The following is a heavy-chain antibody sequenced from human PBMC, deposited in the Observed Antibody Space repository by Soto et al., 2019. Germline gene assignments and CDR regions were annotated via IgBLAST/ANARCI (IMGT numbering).Heavy chain of an antibody. Sequence: QVQLVQSGGEVKKPGASVKASSKASGYTLINNGISWVRRAPDQGLEWMGWISGHNGKTNYAQKFQGRVTMTTDTSTSTAFMELRSLRSDDTAVYYCARDSYPLAYFFDYWGQGTLVSVSS. J-gene: IGHJ4*02. CDR2: ISGHNGKT. CDR3: ARDSYPLAYFFDY. CDR1: GYTLINNG. V-gene: IGHV1-18*04.